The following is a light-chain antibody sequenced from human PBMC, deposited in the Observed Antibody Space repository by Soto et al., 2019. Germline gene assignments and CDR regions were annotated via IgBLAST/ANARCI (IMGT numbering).Light chain of an antibody. Sequence: QPVLTQSPSASASLGASVKLTCTLSSGHSTYTIAWHQQQPEKGPRYLMKVNNDGSHTKGDGIPDRFSGSSSGADRYLIXXSLQSEXEADYYCQTWGTGIVFGGGTQLTVL. J-gene: IGLJ7*01. CDR2: VNNDGSH. CDR3: QTWGTGIV. CDR1: SGHSTYT. V-gene: IGLV4-69*01.